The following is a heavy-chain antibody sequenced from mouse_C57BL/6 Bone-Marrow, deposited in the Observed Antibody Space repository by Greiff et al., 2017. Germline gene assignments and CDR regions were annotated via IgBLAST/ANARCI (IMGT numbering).Heavy chain of an antibody. CDR1: GFSLTSYG. Sequence: VKLQESGPGLVAPSQSLSITCTVSGFSLTSYGVHWVRQPPGKGLEWLVVIWSDGSTTYNSALKSRLSISKDNSKSQVFLKMNSLQTDDTAMYYCARQGDYDDYYYAMDYWGQGTSVTVSS. V-gene: IGHV2-6-1*01. CDR3: ARQGDYDDYYYAMDY. CDR2: IWSDGST. J-gene: IGHJ4*01. D-gene: IGHD2-4*01.